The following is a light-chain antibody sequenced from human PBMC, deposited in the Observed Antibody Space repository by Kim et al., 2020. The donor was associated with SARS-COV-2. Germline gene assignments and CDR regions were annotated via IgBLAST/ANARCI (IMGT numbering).Light chain of an antibody. V-gene: IGKV3-15*01. CDR2: NVD. CDR3: KQYNNRPPWT. Sequence: SAGENATLSGRASQRVSSNVAWYQQKPGQAPRQLMYNVDTRATEIPARCSGRGSRTESTLTISSLQSEDSGVYYCKQYNNRPPWTFGQGTKVDIK. CDR1: QRVSSN. J-gene: IGKJ1*01.